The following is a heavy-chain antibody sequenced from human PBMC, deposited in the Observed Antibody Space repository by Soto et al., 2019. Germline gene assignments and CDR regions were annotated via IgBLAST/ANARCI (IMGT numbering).Heavy chain of an antibody. CDR2: IYYSGST. D-gene: IGHD6-13*01. V-gene: IGHV4-59*01. J-gene: IGHJ5*02. CDR3: ARVCSYSSSWYLMP. Sequence: SETLSLTCSVSGGSISSYYWSWIRQPPGKGLEWIGYIYYSGSTNYNPSLKSRVTISVDTSKNQFSLKLSSVTAADTAVYYCARVCSYSSSWYLMPWGQGTLVTVSS. CDR1: GGSISSYY.